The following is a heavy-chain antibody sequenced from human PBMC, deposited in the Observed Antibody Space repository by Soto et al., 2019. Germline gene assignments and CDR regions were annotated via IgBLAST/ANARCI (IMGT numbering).Heavy chain of an antibody. CDR2: IYYSGTT. D-gene: IGHD4-4*01. Sequence: SETLSLTCTVPGGSVSSGSYYWTWIRQPPGKGLEWLGYIYYSGTTNYNPPLKTRITISVDTSGNQFSLTLSYVTAADTAVYFCARTYRPTTACQSHGIDVWGQGTTVTVSS. CDR1: GGSVSSGSYY. CDR3: ARTYRPTTACQSHGIDV. J-gene: IGHJ6*02. V-gene: IGHV4-61*01.